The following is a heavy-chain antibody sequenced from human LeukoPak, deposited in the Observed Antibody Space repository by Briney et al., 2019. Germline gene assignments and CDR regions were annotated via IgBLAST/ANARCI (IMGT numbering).Heavy chain of an antibody. J-gene: IGHJ4*02. CDR3: EKTYSRESGHEFFFHY. Sequence: GGSLRLPCAASGFSFSNYGLHWFRQAPGKGLDWVSAISHDGKNIDYADSVKGRFTISRDNSRNTVYLQLNRLRVEDTAVYYCEKTYSRESGHEFFFHYWGQGTRVTVSS. D-gene: IGHD5-12*01. CDR1: GFSFSNYG. CDR2: ISHDGKNI. V-gene: IGHV3-33*06.